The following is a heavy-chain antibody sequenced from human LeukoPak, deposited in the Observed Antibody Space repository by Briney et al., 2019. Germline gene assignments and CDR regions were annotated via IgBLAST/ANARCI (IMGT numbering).Heavy chain of an antibody. CDR1: GFTFSSYA. Sequence: GRSLRLSCAASGFTFSSYAMHWARQAPGKGLEWVAVISYDGSNKYYADSVKGRFTISRDNSKNTLYLQMNSLRAEDTAVYYSARDGHGLGSFDYWGQGTLVTVSS. V-gene: IGHV3-30-3*01. CDR3: ARDGHGLGSFDY. CDR2: ISYDGSNK. D-gene: IGHD3-10*01. J-gene: IGHJ4*02.